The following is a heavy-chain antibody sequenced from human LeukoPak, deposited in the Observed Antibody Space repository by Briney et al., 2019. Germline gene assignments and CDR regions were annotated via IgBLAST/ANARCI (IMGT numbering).Heavy chain of an antibody. Sequence: PSETLSLTCTVSGDSISSSYWSWIRQPPGKGLEWIGEIYHSGSTNYNPSLKSRVTISVDKSKNQFSLKLSSVTAADTAVYYCASDSFWGQGTLVTVSS. CDR3: ASDSF. J-gene: IGHJ4*02. CDR2: IYHSGST. CDR1: GDSISSSY. V-gene: IGHV4-59*12.